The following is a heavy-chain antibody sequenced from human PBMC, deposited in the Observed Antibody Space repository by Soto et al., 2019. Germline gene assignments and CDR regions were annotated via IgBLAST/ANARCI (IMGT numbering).Heavy chain of an antibody. D-gene: IGHD3-22*01. CDR3: AAERFYEAAGYFRDVFYI. CDR1: AYTPSTYI. J-gene: IGHJ3*02. Sequence: ASVKVSCKASAYTPSTYIIHWVRQAPGQSLEWMGWINGANGHTKYSQKFQDRVTISRDTSATTAYMDLRSLTSEDTAVYYCAAERFYEAAGYFRDVFYIRGQGSMVLVS. CDR2: INGANGHT. V-gene: IGHV1-3*01.